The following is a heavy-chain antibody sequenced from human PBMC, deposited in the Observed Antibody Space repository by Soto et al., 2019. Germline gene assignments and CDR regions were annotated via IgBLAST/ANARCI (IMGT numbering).Heavy chain of an antibody. V-gene: IGHV3-15*01. D-gene: IGHD6-19*01. CDR1: GVKSGNAG. CDR3: TTGPTRIAVAGTAYFQH. J-gene: IGHJ1*01. Sequence: GGSLRHSNAASGVKSGNAGMSWVRQKPGKGLEWVGRIKSKTDGGTTDYAAPVKGRFTISRDDSKNTLYLQMNSLKTEDTAVYYCTTGPTRIAVAGTAYFQHWGQGTLVTVSS. CDR2: IKSKTDGGTT.